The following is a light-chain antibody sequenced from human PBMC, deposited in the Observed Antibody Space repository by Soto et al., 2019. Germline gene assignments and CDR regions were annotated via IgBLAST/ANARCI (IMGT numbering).Light chain of an antibody. V-gene: IGLV2-8*01. Sequence: QSALTQPPSAAGSPGQSVTISCTGTSTDVGGYNYVSWYQQYPGKAPKLMIYEVSKRPSGVPDRFSGSKSGNTASLTISGLQADDEANYYCSSYTSSNTPYVFGTGTKVTVL. CDR1: STDVGGYNY. J-gene: IGLJ1*01. CDR3: SSYTSSNTPYV. CDR2: EVS.